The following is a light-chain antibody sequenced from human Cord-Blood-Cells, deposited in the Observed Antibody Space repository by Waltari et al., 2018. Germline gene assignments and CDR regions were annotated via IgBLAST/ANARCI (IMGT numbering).Light chain of an antibody. CDR2: EVS. V-gene: IGLV2-18*02. J-gene: IGLJ2*01. Sequence: QSALTQPPSVSGSPGQSVTISCTGISSDVGSYNRVSWYQQPPGTAPKLMIYEVSNRPSGVPDRFSGSKSGNTASLTISGIQAEDEADYYCSSYTSSSTVVFGGGTKLTVL. CDR1: SSDVGSYNR. CDR3: SSYTSSSTVV.